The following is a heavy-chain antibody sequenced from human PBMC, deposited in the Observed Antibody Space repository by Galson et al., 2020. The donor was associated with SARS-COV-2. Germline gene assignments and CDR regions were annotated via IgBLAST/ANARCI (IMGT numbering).Heavy chain of an antibody. V-gene: IGHV3-53*01. CDR2: LYSGGTT. CDR1: GFTVSNTY. D-gene: IGHD6-19*01. J-gene: IGHJ6*02. CDR3: ARDPYSSGWTNYYYFAMDV. Sequence: GESLKISCVASGFTVSNTYMSWVRQAPGKGLEWVALLYSGGTTSYTDSGRGRFTISRDNSKNTLYLQMNSLSLEDTAVYYCARDPYSSGWTNYYYFAMDVWGQGTTVTVSS.